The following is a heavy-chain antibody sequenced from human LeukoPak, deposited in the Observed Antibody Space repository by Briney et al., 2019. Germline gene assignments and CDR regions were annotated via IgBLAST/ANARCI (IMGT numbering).Heavy chain of an antibody. Sequence: ASVKVSCKASGYSFTAYYMHWVRQAPGQGLEWMGWINPNSGGTNYAQKFQGRVTMTRDTSITTAYMEMSRLRSNDTALYYCARSPHILTGENFDYWGQGTLVTVSS. CDR1: GYSFTAYY. D-gene: IGHD3-9*01. J-gene: IGHJ4*02. CDR3: ARSPHILTGENFDY. CDR2: INPNSGGT. V-gene: IGHV1-2*02.